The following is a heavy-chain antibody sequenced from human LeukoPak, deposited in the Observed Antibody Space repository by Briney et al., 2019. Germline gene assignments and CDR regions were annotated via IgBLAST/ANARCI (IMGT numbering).Heavy chain of an antibody. CDR1: GGTFSIYA. J-gene: IGHJ3*02. Sequence: SVTVSCTSSGGTFSIYAISWVRQAPGQGLEWRGGIIPIFGTANYAQKFQGRVTITADESTSTAYMELSSLRSEDTAVYYCARGAVEMATIWAFDIWGQGTMVTVSS. CDR2: IIPIFGTA. D-gene: IGHD5-24*01. V-gene: IGHV1-69*01. CDR3: ARGAVEMATIWAFDI.